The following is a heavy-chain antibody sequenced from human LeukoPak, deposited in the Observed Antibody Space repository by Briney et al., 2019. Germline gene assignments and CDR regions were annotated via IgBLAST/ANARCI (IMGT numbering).Heavy chain of an antibody. CDR2: ISNSGGRT. CDR1: GFTFSSYA. Sequence: QPGGSLRLSCAASGFTFSSYAMSWVRQAPGKGLEWVSSISNSGGRTFYTDSVKGRFTISRDNSKKTLYLQMNSLRAEDTAVYYCARKKRVDTDSIMVYYYYAMDVWGQGTTVTVSS. V-gene: IGHV3-23*01. D-gene: IGHD5-18*01. J-gene: IGHJ6*02. CDR3: ARKKRVDTDSIMVYYYYAMDV.